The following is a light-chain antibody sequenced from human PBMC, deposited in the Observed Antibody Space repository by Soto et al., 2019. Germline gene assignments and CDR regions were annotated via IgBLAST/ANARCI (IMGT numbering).Light chain of an antibody. J-gene: IGKJ1*01. CDR3: MQSLQTPPWT. V-gene: IGKV2-28*01. CDR2: LTS. Sequence: DIVMTQSPLSLPVTPGESASISCRSSQSLLQTNGYTYLDWYLQKPGQSPQLLIYLTSIRASGVPDRFSGSGSGTEFTLKIRKVEAEDVGVYYCMQSLQTPPWTFGPGTKVDIK. CDR1: QSLLQTNGYTY.